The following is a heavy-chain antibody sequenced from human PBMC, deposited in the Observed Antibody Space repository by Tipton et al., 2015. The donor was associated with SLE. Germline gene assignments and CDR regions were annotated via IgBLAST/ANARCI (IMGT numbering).Heavy chain of an antibody. CDR1: EFTFSTHW. D-gene: IGHD5-18*01. CDR3: ARGGYNSGYQDAFDI. J-gene: IGHJ3*02. Sequence: SLRLSCAASEFTFSTHWMSWVRQAPGKGLEWVANINQDGSEKYYLDSVKGRFTISRDNSRNIMYLQMNSLRPGDTAAYYCARGGYNSGYQDAFDIWGQGTMVTVSS. V-gene: IGHV3-7*04. CDR2: INQDGSEK.